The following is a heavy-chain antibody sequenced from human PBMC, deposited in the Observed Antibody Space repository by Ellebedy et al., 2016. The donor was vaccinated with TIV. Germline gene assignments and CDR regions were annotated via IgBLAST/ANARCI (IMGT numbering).Heavy chain of an antibody. Sequence: SETLSLTCTVSGGSISSYYWSWIRQPPGKGLEWIGYIYYSGSTNYNPSLKSRVSISVDTSKNQFSLKLSSVTAADTAVYYCARALFGEWWGYYGMDVWGQGTTVTVSS. CDR3: ARALFGEWWGYYGMDV. D-gene: IGHD3-10*02. V-gene: IGHV4-59*01. J-gene: IGHJ6*02. CDR1: GGSISSYY. CDR2: IYYSGST.